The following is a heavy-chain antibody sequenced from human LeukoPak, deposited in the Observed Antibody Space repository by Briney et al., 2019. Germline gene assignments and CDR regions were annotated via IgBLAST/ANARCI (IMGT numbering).Heavy chain of an antibody. CDR1: GYLFPLYE. D-gene: IGHD3-16*01. V-gene: IGHV1-3*01. Sequence: GASVKVSCKASGYLFPLYEMHWVRQAPGQRLEWMGRITAGNGNTKYSQKFQGRVTITRDTSASTAYMELSSLRSEDTAVYYCARLGEYYYYGMDVWGKGTTVSVSS. CDR3: ARLGEYYYYGMDV. CDR2: ITAGNGNT. J-gene: IGHJ6*04.